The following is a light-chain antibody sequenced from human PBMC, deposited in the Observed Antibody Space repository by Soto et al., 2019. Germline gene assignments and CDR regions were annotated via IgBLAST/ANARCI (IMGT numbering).Light chain of an antibody. V-gene: IGKV1-33*01. CDR1: EDINNY. J-gene: IGKJ5*01. Sequence: IQLTQSPSTLSASVGDRVTITCQASEDINNYLNWYQQKPGKAPKLLIYDASDLETGVPSRFSGSVSGSDFSFNLSNVQPEDVATYFCQHYHTIPPELTFGQGTRLEI. CDR2: DAS. CDR3: QHYHTIPPELT.